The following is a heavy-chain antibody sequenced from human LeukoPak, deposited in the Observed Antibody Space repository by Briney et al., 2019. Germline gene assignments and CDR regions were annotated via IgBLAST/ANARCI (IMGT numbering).Heavy chain of an antibody. CDR2: IYYGGST. CDR3: ARAIQYYYDSSGDYFDY. D-gene: IGHD3-22*01. Sequence: SETLSLTCTVSGGSISSGGYYWSWIRQHPGKGLEWIGYIYYGGSTYYNPSLKSRVTISVDTSKNQFSLKLSSVTAADTAVYYCARAIQYYYDSSGDYFDYWGQGTLVTVSS. CDR1: GGSISSGGYY. V-gene: IGHV4-31*03. J-gene: IGHJ4*02.